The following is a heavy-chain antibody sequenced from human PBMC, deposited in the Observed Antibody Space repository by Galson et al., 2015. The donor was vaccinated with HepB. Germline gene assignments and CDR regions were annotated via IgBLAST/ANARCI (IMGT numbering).Heavy chain of an antibody. CDR3: AKDPELWAAAGTFDC. CDR1: GYTFTDYY. Sequence: SVKVSCKASGYTFTDYYIHWVRQAPGQGLEWMGIINPSGGDTTYAQKFQGRVTMTRDTSTSTVYLELSSLISEDTAVYYCAKDPELWAAAGTFDCWGQGTLVTVSS. CDR2: INPSGGDT. V-gene: IGHV1-46*01. J-gene: IGHJ4*02. D-gene: IGHD6-13*01.